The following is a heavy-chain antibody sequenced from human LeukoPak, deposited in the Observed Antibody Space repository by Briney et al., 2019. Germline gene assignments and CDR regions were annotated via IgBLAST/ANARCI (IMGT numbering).Heavy chain of an antibody. V-gene: IGHV4-31*03. CDR1: GDSISSGCYY. CDR2: IYYSGST. D-gene: IGHD3-10*01. Sequence: SVSLSLTCTVSGDSISSGCYYWSWIRQHPGKGLEWIGYIYYSGSTYYNPSLKSRVTISVDTSKNQFSLKLSSVTAADTAVYYCARDRARYYGMDVWGQGTTVTVSS. CDR3: ARDRARYYGMDV. J-gene: IGHJ6*02.